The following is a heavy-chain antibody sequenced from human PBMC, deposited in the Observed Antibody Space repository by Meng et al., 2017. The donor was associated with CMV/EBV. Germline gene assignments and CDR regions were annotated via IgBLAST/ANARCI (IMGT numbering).Heavy chain of an antibody. CDR2: IYPGDSDT. CDR1: GYSFTSYW. V-gene: IGHV5-51*01. CDR3: ARPYNALVQVDASDI. J-gene: IGHJ3*02. D-gene: IGHD6-6*01. Sequence: KVSCKGSGYSFTSYWIGWVRQMPGKGLEWMGIIYPGDSDTRYSPSFQGQVTISADKSISTAYLQWSSLKASDTAMYYCARPYNALVQVDASDIWGQGTMVTVSS.